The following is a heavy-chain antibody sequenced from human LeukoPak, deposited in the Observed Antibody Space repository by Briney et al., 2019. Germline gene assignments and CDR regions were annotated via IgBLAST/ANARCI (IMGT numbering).Heavy chain of an antibody. CDR3: ATPWGCTRPDCPFLH. D-gene: IGHD2-8*01. Sequence: ASVKVSCKASGYTFTSYGISWVRQAPGQGLEWMGWISAYNGNTNYAQNFQGRVTMTRDTSISTSYMELSSLRSNDTAVYYCATPWGCTRPDCPFLHWGQGILVTVSS. CDR2: ISAYNGNT. J-gene: IGHJ4*02. CDR1: GYTFTSYG. V-gene: IGHV1-18*01.